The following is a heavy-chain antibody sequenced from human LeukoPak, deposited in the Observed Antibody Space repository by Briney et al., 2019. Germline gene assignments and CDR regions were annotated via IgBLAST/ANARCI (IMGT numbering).Heavy chain of an antibody. D-gene: IGHD3-10*01. V-gene: IGHV1-69*05. CDR2: IIPIFGTA. CDR3: ARDRRGVAGAFDI. Sequence: SVKVSCKASGGTFSSYAISWVRQAPGQGLEWMGGIIPIFGTANYAQKFQGRVTITTDESTSTAYMELSSLRSEDTAVYDCARDRRGVAGAFDIWGQGTMVTVSS. CDR1: GGTFSSYA. J-gene: IGHJ3*02.